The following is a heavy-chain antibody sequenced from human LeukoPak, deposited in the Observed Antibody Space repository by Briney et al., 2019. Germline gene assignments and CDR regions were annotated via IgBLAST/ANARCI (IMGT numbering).Heavy chain of an antibody. CDR2: IDSGGRT. CDR3: ASEGRGGYFDY. D-gene: IGHD6-25*01. V-gene: IGHV3-66*01. CDR1: GFTVSSNY. Sequence: GGSLRLSCAASGFTVSSNYMSWVRQAPGKGLEWVSIIDSGGRTSHADSVKGRFTISRDNSKNTLYLQMNSLRAEDTAVYYCASEGRGGYFDYWGQGTLVTVSS. J-gene: IGHJ4*02.